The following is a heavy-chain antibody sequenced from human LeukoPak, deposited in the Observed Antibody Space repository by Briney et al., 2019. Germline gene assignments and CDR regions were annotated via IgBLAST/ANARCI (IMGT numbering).Heavy chain of an antibody. Sequence: GGSLRLSCAASGFTFSNYAMNWVRQAPGKGLEWVSDISGRGVRTNFADSVRGRFTISRDKSKSTMYLQMNSLRAEDTAVYFCARGGDYGDYGAYWGQGTLVTVSS. CDR1: GFTFSNYA. CDR3: ARGGDYGDYGAY. CDR2: ISGRGVRT. D-gene: IGHD4-17*01. J-gene: IGHJ4*02. V-gene: IGHV3-23*01.